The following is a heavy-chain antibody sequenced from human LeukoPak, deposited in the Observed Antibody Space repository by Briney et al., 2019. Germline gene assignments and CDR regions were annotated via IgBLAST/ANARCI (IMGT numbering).Heavy chain of an antibody. D-gene: IGHD2-2*01. Sequence: SETLSLTCTVSGGSISSSSYCWGWIRQPPGKGLEWIGSIYYSGSTYYNPSLKSRVTISVDTSKNQFSLKLSSVTAADTAVYYCARHSVVPAAIWFDPWGQGTLVTVSS. V-gene: IGHV4-39*01. CDR2: IYYSGST. CDR1: GGSISSSSYC. J-gene: IGHJ5*02. CDR3: ARHSVVPAAIWFDP.